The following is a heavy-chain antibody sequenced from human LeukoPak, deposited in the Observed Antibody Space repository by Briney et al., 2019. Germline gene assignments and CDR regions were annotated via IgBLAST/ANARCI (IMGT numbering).Heavy chain of an antibody. Sequence: PSETLSLTCTVSGGSISSYYWSWIRQPPGKGLEWIGYIYYSGSTNYNPSLKSRVTISVDTSKNQFSLKLSSVTAADTAVYYCASQGYSSGWYYFGYWGQGTLVTVSS. V-gene: IGHV4-59*12. D-gene: IGHD6-19*01. CDR3: ASQGYSSGWYYFGY. CDR2: IYYSGST. J-gene: IGHJ4*02. CDR1: GGSISSYY.